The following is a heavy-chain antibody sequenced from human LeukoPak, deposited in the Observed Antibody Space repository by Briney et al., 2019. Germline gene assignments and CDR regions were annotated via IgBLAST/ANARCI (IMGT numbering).Heavy chain of an antibody. Sequence: SETLSLTCTVSGGSISSYYWSWIRQPPGKGLEWIGYIYYSGSTKYNPSLKSRVTISVDTSKNQFSLKLSSVTASDAAVYYCARQRRVRGAKEVYYYYYYYMDVWGKGTTVTISS. V-gene: IGHV4-59*08. CDR2: IYYSGST. J-gene: IGHJ6*03. CDR3: ARQRRVRGAKEVYYYYYYYMDV. CDR1: GGSISSYY. D-gene: IGHD3-10*01.